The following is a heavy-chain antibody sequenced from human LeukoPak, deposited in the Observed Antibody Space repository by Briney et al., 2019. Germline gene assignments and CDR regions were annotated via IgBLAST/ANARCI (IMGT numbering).Heavy chain of an antibody. CDR1: GGTFSSYA. Sequence: ASVKVPCKASGGTFSSYAISWVRQAPGQGLEWMGGIIPIFGTANYAQKFQGRVTITTDESTSTAYMELSSLRSEDTAVYYCAGSYSGSLDYWGQGTLVTVSS. D-gene: IGHD1-26*01. CDR2: IIPIFGTA. V-gene: IGHV1-69*05. CDR3: AGSYSGSLDY. J-gene: IGHJ4*02.